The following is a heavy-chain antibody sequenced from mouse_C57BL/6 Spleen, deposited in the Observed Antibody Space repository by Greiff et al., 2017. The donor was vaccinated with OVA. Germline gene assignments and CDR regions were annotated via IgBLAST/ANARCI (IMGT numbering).Heavy chain of an antibody. D-gene: IGHD1-1*01. CDR1: GYTFTSYW. J-gene: IGHJ4*01. CDR3: ARASITTVVAPHAMDY. CDR2: IDPSDSET. Sequence: QVQLQQPGAELVRPGSSVKLSCKASGYTFTSYWMHWVKQRPIQGLEWIGNIDPSDSETHYNQKFKDKATLTVDKSSSTAYMQLSSLTSEDSAVYYCARASITTVVAPHAMDYWGQGTSVTVSS. V-gene: IGHV1-52*01.